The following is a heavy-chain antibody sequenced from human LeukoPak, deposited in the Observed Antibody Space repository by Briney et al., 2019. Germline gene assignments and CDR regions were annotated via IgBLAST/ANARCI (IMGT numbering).Heavy chain of an antibody. J-gene: IGHJ4*02. CDR1: GGSVSSGSYY. D-gene: IGHD6-13*01. V-gene: IGHV4-61*01. Sequence: PSETLSLTCTVSGGSVSSGSYYWSWIRQPPGKGLEWIGYIYYTGSTDYNPSLKSRVAISVDTSKNQFSLKLSSVTAADTAVYYCARGSKAAPGTFDYWGQGTLVTVSS. CDR2: IYYTGST. CDR3: ARGSKAAPGTFDY.